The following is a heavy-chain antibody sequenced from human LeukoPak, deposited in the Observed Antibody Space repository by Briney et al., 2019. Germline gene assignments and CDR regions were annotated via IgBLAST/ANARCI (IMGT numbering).Heavy chain of an antibody. CDR1: GGTFSSYA. V-gene: IGHV1-69*13. CDR3: ARDIVGATQDFNFDY. Sequence: GASVKVSCKASGGTFSSYAISWVRPAPGQGLEWMGGIIPIFGTANYAQKFQGRVTITADESTSTAYMELSSLRSEDTAVYYCARDIVGATQDFNFDYWGQGTLVTVSS. D-gene: IGHD1-26*01. J-gene: IGHJ4*02. CDR2: IIPIFGTA.